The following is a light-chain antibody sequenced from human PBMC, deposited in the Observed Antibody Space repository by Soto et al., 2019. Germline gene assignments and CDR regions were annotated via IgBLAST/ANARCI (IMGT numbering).Light chain of an antibody. CDR1: QDISNY. CDR2: DAS. Sequence: DIQMTQSPSSLSASVGDRVTITCQASQDISNYLNWYQQKPGKAPKLLIYDASNLETRVPSRFSGSGSGTDFTFTISSLQPEDIATFYCQQYDNLLLTFGVRTKVDIK. V-gene: IGKV1-33*01. J-gene: IGKJ4*01. CDR3: QQYDNLLLT.